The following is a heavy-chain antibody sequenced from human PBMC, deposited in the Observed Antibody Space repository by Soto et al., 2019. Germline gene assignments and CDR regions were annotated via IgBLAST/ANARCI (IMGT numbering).Heavy chain of an antibody. J-gene: IGHJ4*02. Sequence: HPGGSLRLSCAASGFTFSTCAMSWARQAPGKGLEWVSTIPASGSSTYYVDSVKGRFTISRDNSENTLFLQMNSLRLEDTAVYYCAKGSPLIRNGPDYWGQGTLVTVSS. CDR1: GFTFSTCA. CDR2: IPASGSST. CDR3: AKGSPLIRNGPDY. D-gene: IGHD1-1*01. V-gene: IGHV3-23*01.